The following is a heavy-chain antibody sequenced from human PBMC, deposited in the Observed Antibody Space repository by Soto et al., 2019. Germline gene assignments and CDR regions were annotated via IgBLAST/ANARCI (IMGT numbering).Heavy chain of an antibody. J-gene: IGHJ4*02. CDR1: GFTFSSYG. CDR3: ARGGFLGYCSGGSCYSGY. D-gene: IGHD2-15*01. V-gene: IGHV3-33*01. CDR2: IWYDGSNK. Sequence: QVQLVESGGGVVQPGRSLRLSCAASGFTFSSYGMHWVRQAPGKGLEWVAVIWYDGSNKYYADSVKGRFTISRDNSKNTLYLQMNSLRAEDTAVYYCARGGFLGYCSGGSCYSGYWGQGTLVTVSS.